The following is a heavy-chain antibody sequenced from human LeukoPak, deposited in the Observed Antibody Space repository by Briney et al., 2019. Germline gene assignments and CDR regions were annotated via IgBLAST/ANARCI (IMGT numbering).Heavy chain of an antibody. CDR2: ISGSGGST. V-gene: IGHV3-23*01. CDR3: VKEGHDYDGNSGTGAFDI. Sequence: GGSLRLSCAASGFTFSSYAMSWVRQAPGKGLEWVSAISGSGGSTYYADSVKGRFTISRDNSKNTLYLQMNALGAEDTAVYYCVKEGHDYDGNSGTGAFDIWGQGTMVTVSS. J-gene: IGHJ3*02. D-gene: IGHD4-23*01. CDR1: GFTFSSYA.